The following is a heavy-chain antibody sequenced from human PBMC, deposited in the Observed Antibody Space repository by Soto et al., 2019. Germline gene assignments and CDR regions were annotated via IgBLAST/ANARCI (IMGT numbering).Heavy chain of an antibody. CDR2: MNPNSGNT. Sequence: ASVKVSCQASGYTFTSYDINWVRQATGQGLEWMGWMNPNSGNTGYAQKFQGRVTMTRNTSISTAYMELSSLRSEDTAVYYCARITHYDFWSGFLGHMDVWGKGTTVTVSS. D-gene: IGHD3-3*01. V-gene: IGHV1-8*01. CDR3: ARITHYDFWSGFLGHMDV. CDR1: GYTFTSYD. J-gene: IGHJ6*03.